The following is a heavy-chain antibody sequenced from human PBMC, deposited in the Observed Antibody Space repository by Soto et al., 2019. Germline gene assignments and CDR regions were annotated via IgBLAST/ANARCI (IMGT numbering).Heavy chain of an antibody. CDR3: AKDPNGDYVGAFDS. Sequence: SLKLASTACGVSVYNYVVTGSLQATGKGLEWVSSIGSDTTYIYYADSVKGRFTISRDKSKNTVFLQMNSLRADDTAVYHCAKDPNGDYVGAFDSWGQGTLVTVSS. CDR1: GVSVYNYV. D-gene: IGHD4-17*01. J-gene: IGHJ4*02. CDR2: IGSDTTYI. V-gene: IGHV3-23*03.